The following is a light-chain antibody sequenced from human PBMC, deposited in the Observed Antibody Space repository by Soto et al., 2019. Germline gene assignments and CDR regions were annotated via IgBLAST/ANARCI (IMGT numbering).Light chain of an antibody. J-gene: IGLJ1*01. Sequence: QSALTQPASVSGSPGQSITISCTGTSSDVGGYNYVSWYQQHPGKAPKLMIYAVNNRPSGVSTRFSGSKSGNTASLTISGLQAQDEAAYYCSSYSRSSPYVFGTGTKLTVL. CDR2: AVN. CDR3: SSYSRSSPYV. CDR1: SSDVGGYNY. V-gene: IGLV2-14*01.